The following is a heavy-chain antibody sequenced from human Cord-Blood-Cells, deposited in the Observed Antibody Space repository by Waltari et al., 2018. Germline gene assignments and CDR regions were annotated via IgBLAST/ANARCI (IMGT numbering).Heavy chain of an antibody. J-gene: IGHJ6*02. V-gene: IGHV1-69*12. D-gene: IGHD3-3*01. CDR3: ARDGKGDLWSGYYTRYYYYGMDV. CDR2: IIPIFGTA. CDR1: GGTFSSYA. Sequence: QVQLVQSGAEVKKPGSSVKVSCKASGGTFSSYAISWVRQAPGQGLEWMGGIIPIFGTANYAQKFQGRVTIAADESTSTAYMELSILRSEDTAVYYCARDGKGDLWSGYYTRYYYYGMDVWGQGTTVTVSS.